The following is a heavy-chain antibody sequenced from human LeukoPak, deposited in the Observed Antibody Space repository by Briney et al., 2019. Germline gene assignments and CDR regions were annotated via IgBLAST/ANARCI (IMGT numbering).Heavy chain of an antibody. D-gene: IGHD3-3*01. CDR3: ARHATGDFWSGYATYYMDV. Sequence: SETPSLTRTDSGGSISSYFSCWVRDRPREGQWRDWYIYTSGSTTYNPSLKSRVTISVDTSKNQFSLKLSSVTAADTAVYYCARHATGDFWSGYATYYMDVWGKGTTVTVSS. CDR1: GGSISSYF. V-gene: IGHV4-4*09. J-gene: IGHJ6*03. CDR2: IYTSGST.